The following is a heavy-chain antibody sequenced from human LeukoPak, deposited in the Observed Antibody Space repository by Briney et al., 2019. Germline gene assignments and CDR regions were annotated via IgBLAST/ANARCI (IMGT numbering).Heavy chain of an antibody. CDR3: ARHVRKARGPPIRYFDY. J-gene: IGHJ4*02. V-gene: IGHV4-39*01. D-gene: IGHD3-10*01. CDR1: GGSISSRSYY. CDR2: IYYSGST. Sequence: SETLSLTCTVSGGSISSRSYYWGWIRQPPGKGLEWIGSIYYSGSTNYNPSLKSRVTISVDTSKNQFSLKLSSVTAADTAVYYCARHVRKARGPPIRYFDYWGQGTLVTVSS.